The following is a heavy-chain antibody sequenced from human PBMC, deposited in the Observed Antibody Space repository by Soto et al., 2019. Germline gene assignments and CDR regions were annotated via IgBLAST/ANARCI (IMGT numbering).Heavy chain of an antibody. V-gene: IGHV3-21*01. D-gene: IGHD6-19*01. Sequence: PGGSLRLSCAASGFTFSSYSMNWVRQALGKRLEWVSSISSSSSYIYYADSVKGRFTISRDNAKIPQYLQMNCLRADDTAAYYSVASIRGAGWFDTWDQGTLVTVSS. CDR1: GFTFSSYS. CDR3: VASIRGAGWFDT. CDR2: ISSSSSYI. J-gene: IGHJ5*02.